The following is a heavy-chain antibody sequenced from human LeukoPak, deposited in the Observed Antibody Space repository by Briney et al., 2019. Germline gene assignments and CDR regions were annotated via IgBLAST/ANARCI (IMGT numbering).Heavy chain of an antibody. D-gene: IGHD3-16*01. CDR2: IYYSGST. V-gene: IGHV4-39*01. Sequence: PSETLSLTCTVSGGSISSSSYYWGWIRQPPGKGLEWIGSIYYSGSTYYNPSLKSRVTISVDTSKNQFSLKLSSVTAADTAVYYCARLWGPRSGGYYFDYWGQGTLVTVSS. CDR1: GGSISSSSYY. CDR3: ARLWGPRSGGYYFDY. J-gene: IGHJ4*02.